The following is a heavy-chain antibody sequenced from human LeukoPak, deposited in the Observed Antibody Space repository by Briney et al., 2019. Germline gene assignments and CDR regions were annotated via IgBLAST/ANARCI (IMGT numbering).Heavy chain of an antibody. CDR1: GGSISSSSYY. J-gene: IGHJ4*02. CDR2: ISYSGPT. Sequence: PSETLSLTCTVSGGSISSSSYYWGWIRQPPGKGLEWIGSISYSGPTYYNPTLKSRVTISVDTSKNQFSLKLSSVTAADSAVYYCARTPSVYCSGGNCYPGHFDYWGQGTLVTVSS. D-gene: IGHD2-15*01. V-gene: IGHV4-39*07. CDR3: ARTPSVYCSGGNCYPGHFDY.